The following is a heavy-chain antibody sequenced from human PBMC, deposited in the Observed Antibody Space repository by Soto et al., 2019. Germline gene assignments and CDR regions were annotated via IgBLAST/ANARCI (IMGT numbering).Heavy chain of an antibody. J-gene: IGHJ4*02. Sequence: GGSLRLSCSASGFTFSSYAMSWVRQAPGKGLEWISSISGSGSTIYYADSVKGRFTISRDNSKNTLYLQMSSLRAEDTAVYYCAKVFYYYDSSGYYYFDYWGQGTLVTVSS. V-gene: IGHV3-23*01. CDR1: GFTFSSYA. D-gene: IGHD3-22*01. CDR2: ISGSGSTI. CDR3: AKVFYYYDSSGYYYFDY.